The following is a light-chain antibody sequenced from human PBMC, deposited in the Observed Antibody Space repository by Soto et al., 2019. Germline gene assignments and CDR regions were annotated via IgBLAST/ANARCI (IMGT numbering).Light chain of an antibody. J-gene: IGLJ2*01. CDR1: SSNIGTNY. Sequence: QSVLTQPPSASGTPGQRVTISCSGSSSNIGTNYVYWYQQLPGTAPNLLIYSNNQRPSGVPDRFSGSKSGTSASLAISGLRSADEADYYCAAWDDSLRGPVFGGGTKLTVL. V-gene: IGLV1-47*02. CDR3: AAWDDSLRGPV. CDR2: SNN.